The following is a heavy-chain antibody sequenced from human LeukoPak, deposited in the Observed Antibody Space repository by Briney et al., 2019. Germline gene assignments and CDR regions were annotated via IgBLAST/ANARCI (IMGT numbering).Heavy chain of an antibody. CDR1: GGSISSSSYY. CDR3: ARELGASSVP. D-gene: IGHD3-16*01. V-gene: IGHV4-39*07. J-gene: IGHJ5*02. CDR2: IYYSGST. Sequence: PSETLSLTCTVSGGSISSSSYYWGWIRQPPGKGLEWIGSIYYSGSTYYNPSLKSRVTISVDTSKNQFSLKLSSVTAADTAVYYCARELGASSVPWGQGTLVTVSS.